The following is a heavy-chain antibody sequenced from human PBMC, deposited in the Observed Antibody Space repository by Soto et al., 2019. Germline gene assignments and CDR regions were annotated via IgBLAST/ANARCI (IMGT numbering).Heavy chain of an antibody. CDR3: ASLLVVPAALYYYGMDV. CDR1: GFTFSDHY. D-gene: IGHD2-2*01. V-gene: IGHV3-11*01. Sequence: GGSLRLSCAASGFTFSDHYMSWIRQAPGKGLEWVSYISSSGSTIYYADSVKGRFTISRDNAKNSLYLQMNSLRAEDTAVYYCASLLVVPAALYYYGMDVWGQGXTVTVYS. CDR2: ISSSGSTI. J-gene: IGHJ6*02.